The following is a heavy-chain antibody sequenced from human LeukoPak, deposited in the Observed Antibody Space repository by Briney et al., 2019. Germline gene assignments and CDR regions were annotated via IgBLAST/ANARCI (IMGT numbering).Heavy chain of an antibody. J-gene: IGHJ4*02. Sequence: GGSLRLSCAASGFTFSSYSMNWVRQAPGKGLEWVSSISSSSSYIYYADSVKGRFTISRDNAKNSLYLQMNSLRAEDTAVYYCARGSYYDSTAFDYWGQGTLVTVSS. V-gene: IGHV3-21*01. CDR3: ARGSYYDSTAFDY. CDR1: GFTFSSYS. D-gene: IGHD3-22*01. CDR2: ISSSSSYI.